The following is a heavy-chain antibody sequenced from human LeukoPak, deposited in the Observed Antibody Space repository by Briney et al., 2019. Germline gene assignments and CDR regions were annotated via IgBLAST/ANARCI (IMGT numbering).Heavy chain of an antibody. V-gene: IGHV3-74*01. D-gene: IGHD6-6*01. J-gene: IGHJ4*02. Sequence: PGGSLRLSCAASGFTFSSYWMHWVRQAPGKGLVWVSRINSDGNNTNYADSVKGRFTISRDNAKNTLYLQMNRLRAEDTAVYYCARALSSTSSRSLDYWGQGTLVTVSS. CDR2: INSDGNNT. CDR3: ARALSSTSSRSLDY. CDR1: GFTFSSYW.